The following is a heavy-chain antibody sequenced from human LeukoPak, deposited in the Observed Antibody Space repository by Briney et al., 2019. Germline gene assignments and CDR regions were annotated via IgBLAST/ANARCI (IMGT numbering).Heavy chain of an antibody. V-gene: IGHV4-31*03. Sequence: SQTLSLTCHVSGDSVNSDGYYWTWIRQHPGKGLERIGFISYRGSTSFNPSLKSRVSISVDTSKNEFSLRLTSVTAADTAVYYCARDVVLTASPDAFDIWGQGTMVSVSS. CDR3: ARDVVLTASPDAFDI. J-gene: IGHJ3*02. CDR1: GDSVNSDGYY. CDR2: ISYRGST. D-gene: IGHD2-21*02.